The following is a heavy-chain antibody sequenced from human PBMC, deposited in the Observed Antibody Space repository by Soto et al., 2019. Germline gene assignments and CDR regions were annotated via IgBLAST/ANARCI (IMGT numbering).Heavy chain of an antibody. D-gene: IGHD1-26*01. CDR1: GGSISSYY. CDR2: IYYSGST. CDR3: ARALVGATIAFDI. V-gene: IGHV4-59*01. J-gene: IGHJ3*02. Sequence: SETLSLTCTVSGGSISSYYWSWIRQPPGKGLEWIGYIYYSGSTNYNPSLKSRVTISVDTSKNQFSLKLSSVTAADTAVYYCARALVGATIAFDIWGQGTMVTVSS.